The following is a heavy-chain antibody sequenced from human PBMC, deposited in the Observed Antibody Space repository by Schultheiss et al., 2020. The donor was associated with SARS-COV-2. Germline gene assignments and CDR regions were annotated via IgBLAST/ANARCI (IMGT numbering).Heavy chain of an antibody. D-gene: IGHD1-26*01. CDR3: ARDNGVGATTSGFGAFFDY. Sequence: LRLSCAVSGGSISSGGYSWSWIRQHPGKGLEWIGYIFYSGSTYYNPSLKSLVTMSVDTSKNQFSLKLSSVTAADTAVYYCARDNGVGATTSGFGAFFDYWGQGTLVTVSS. CDR2: IFYSGST. J-gene: IGHJ4*02. CDR1: GGSISSGGYS. V-gene: IGHV4-31*01.